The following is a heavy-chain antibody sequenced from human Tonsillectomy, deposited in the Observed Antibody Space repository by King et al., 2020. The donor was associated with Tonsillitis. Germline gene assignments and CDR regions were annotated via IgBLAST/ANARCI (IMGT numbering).Heavy chain of an antibody. CDR2: ISDSGDRK. CDR3: AKYCSGGSCFDY. Sequence: VQLVESGGGLVQPGGSLRLSCAASGFTFSSYAMSWVRQAPGKGLGWVSIISDSGDRKYYADSVKGRFTISRDNSKNTLYLQMNSLRAEDTAVYYCAKYCSGGSCFDYWGQGTLVTVSS. CDR1: GFTFSSYA. J-gene: IGHJ4*02. D-gene: IGHD2-15*01. V-gene: IGHV3-23*04.